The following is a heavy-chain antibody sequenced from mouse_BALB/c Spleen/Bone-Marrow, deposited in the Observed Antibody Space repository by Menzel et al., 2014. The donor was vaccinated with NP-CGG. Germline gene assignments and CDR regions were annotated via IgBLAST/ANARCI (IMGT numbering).Heavy chain of an antibody. CDR2: ILPGSGST. CDR1: GYTFSSYW. D-gene: IGHD2-4*01. CDR3: ARGELRFDYAEGALFAY. V-gene: IGHV1-9*01. Sequence: VKLQESGAELMKPGASVKISCKATGYTFSSYWIEWVKQRPGHGLEWIGEILPGSGSTNYSEKFKGKATLTADTSSNTAYMQLSSRTSEDSAVYYCARGELRFDYAEGALFAYWGQGTLVTVSA. J-gene: IGHJ3*01.